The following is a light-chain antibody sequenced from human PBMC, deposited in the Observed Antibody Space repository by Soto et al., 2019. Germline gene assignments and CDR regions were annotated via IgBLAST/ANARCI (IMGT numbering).Light chain of an antibody. V-gene: IGLV2-8*01. CDR2: EIN. CDR3: SSLAGRNNXPYV. Sequence: QSSLTQPPSASGSPVQSVTISCTGTSSDVRAYYYLSWYQHHPGKAHKLMIYEINKRPSGVPDRFSGSKSGNTASLTVSGLQAADAAAYYRSSLAGRNNXPYVVGTWTKVX. CDR1: SSDVRAYYY. J-gene: IGLJ1*01.